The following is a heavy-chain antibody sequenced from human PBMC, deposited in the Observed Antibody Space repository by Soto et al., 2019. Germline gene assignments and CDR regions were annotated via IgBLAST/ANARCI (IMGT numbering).Heavy chain of an antibody. CDR1: GYTFTSYA. CDR2: INAGNGNT. Sequence: ASVKVSCKASGYTFTSYAMHWVRQAPGQRLEWMGWINAGNGNTKYSQKFQGRVTITRDTSASTAYMELSSLRSKDTAVHYCARDRTEQWLEYYFDYWGQGTLVTVSS. J-gene: IGHJ4*02. D-gene: IGHD6-19*01. CDR3: ARDRTEQWLEYYFDY. V-gene: IGHV1-3*01.